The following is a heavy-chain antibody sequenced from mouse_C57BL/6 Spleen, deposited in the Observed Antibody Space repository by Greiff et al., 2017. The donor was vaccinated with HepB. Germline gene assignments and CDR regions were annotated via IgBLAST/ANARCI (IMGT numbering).Heavy chain of an antibody. CDR1: GYTFTSYT. J-gene: IGHJ2*01. D-gene: IGHD1-1*01. CDR3: ARYGTAFDY. CDR2: INPSSGYT. Sequence: VQLQQSGAELARPGASVKMSCKASGYTFTSYTMHWVNQRPGQGLEWIGYINPSSGYTKYNQKFKDKATLTADKSSSTAYMQLSSLTSEDSAVYYCARYGTAFDYWGQGTTLTVSS. V-gene: IGHV1-4*01.